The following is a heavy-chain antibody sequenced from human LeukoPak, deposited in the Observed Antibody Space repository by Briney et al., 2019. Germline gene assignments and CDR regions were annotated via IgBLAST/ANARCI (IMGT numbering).Heavy chain of an antibody. CDR1: GFTFSDNY. CDR3: VRGTGLFRH. J-gene: IGHJ4*02. V-gene: IGHV3-11*01. Sequence: GGSLRLSCAASGFTFSDNYMSWIRQAPGKGLEWVSYISSSGSTIYYTDSVKGRFTISRDNAKNTLYLQMNSPRVEDTAVYYCVRGTGLFRHWGQGTLVTVSS. D-gene: IGHD1-14*01. CDR2: ISSSGSTI.